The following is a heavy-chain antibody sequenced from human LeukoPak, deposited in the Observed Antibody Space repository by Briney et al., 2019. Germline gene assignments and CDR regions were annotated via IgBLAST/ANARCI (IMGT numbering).Heavy chain of an antibody. J-gene: IGHJ4*02. D-gene: IGHD6-19*01. CDR3: ARQPTGAWQWTFDN. CDR2: IYYSGIT. Sequence: PSETLSLTCTVSGGSISSGGYYWGWIRQPPGKGLEWIGTIYYSGITYCNPSLKSRVTVSADTSKNQFSLKVNSVTAADTAVYYCARQPTGAWQWTFDNWGQGTLVTVSS. CDR1: GGSISSGGYY. V-gene: IGHV4-39*01.